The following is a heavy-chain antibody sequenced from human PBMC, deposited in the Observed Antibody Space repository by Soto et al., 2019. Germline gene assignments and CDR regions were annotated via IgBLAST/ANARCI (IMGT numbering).Heavy chain of an antibody. D-gene: IGHD6-19*01. CDR3: ERDKWLVLDY. CDR2: ISYDGSNK. V-gene: IGHV3-30-3*01. CDR1: GFTFSSYA. J-gene: IGHJ4*02. Sequence: QVQLVESGGGVVQPGRSLRLSCAASGFTFSSYAMHWVRQAPGKGLEWVAVISYDGSNKYYADSVKGRFTISRDNSKNRLYLKMNSQRAEGTAVYYCERDKWLVLDYWGQGTLVNVSS.